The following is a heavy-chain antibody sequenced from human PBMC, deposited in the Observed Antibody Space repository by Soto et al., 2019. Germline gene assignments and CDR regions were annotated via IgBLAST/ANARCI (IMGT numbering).Heavy chain of an antibody. CDR3: CSHDARWGSCEY. J-gene: IGHJ4*02. V-gene: IGHV3-73*01. Sequence: PGGSLRLSCVVSGLTFSASAMHWVRQAPGKGLEWVGRIRNKVDSYQTVYAAPVNGRFTISRDDSKNTAYLQMNSLTTEDTAVYYCCSHDARWGSCEYWGQGTRGTVS. CDR1: GLTFSASA. CDR2: IRNKVDSYQT. D-gene: IGHD2-21*01.